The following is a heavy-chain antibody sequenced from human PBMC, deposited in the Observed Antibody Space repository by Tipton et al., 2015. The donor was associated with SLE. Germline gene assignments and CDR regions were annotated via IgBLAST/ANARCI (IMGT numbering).Heavy chain of an antibody. D-gene: IGHD3-9*01. Sequence: SLRLSCAASGFTFSTYSMGWVRQAPGKGLEWVSSISGSGGYTDYADSVRGRFTSSRDNSKNTMYLQMNSLRADDTAVYYCAGGRYFDWLGYWGQGTLVTVSS. CDR3: AGGRYFDWLGY. CDR2: ISGSGGYT. CDR1: GFTFSTYS. V-gene: IGHV3-23*01. J-gene: IGHJ4*02.